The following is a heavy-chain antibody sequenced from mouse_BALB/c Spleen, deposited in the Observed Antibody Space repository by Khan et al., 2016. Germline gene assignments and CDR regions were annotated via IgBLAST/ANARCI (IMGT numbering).Heavy chain of an antibody. CDR3: ARSGYDYDGRFAN. CDR1: GLNIKDTY. J-gene: IGHJ3*01. D-gene: IGHD2-4*01. Sequence: VQLQQPGAELVKPGASVKLSCTASGLNIKDTYMHWVQQRPEQGLEWIGRIDPANGTTKYDPKFQGKATITADTSSNTAYLQLSSLTSADTAVYSAARSGYDYDGRFANWGQGTLVTVSA. V-gene: IGHV14-3*02. CDR2: IDPANGTT.